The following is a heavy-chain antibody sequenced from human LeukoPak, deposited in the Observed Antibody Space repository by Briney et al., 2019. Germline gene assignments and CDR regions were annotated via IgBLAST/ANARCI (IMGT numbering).Heavy chain of an antibody. CDR3: AKATRNDLGNFDY. CDR1: GFTFSSYA. V-gene: IGHV3-23*01. D-gene: IGHD2-15*01. Sequence: GGSLRLSCAASGFTFSSYAMSWVRQAPGKGLEWVSAISGSGGSTYYADSVKGRFTISRDNSKNTLYLQMNSLRAEDTAAYYCAKATRNDLGNFDYWGQGTLVTVSS. J-gene: IGHJ4*02. CDR2: ISGSGGST.